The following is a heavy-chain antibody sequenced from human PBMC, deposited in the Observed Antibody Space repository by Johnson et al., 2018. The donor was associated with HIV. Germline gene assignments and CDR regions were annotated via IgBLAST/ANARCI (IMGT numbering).Heavy chain of an antibody. V-gene: IGHV3-NL1*01. D-gene: IGHD1-26*01. CDR1: GITLSDYA. J-gene: IGHJ3*01. CDR2: IYSGGST. Sequence: QVQLVESGGGVVQPGRSLRLSCAASGITLSDYAMHWVRQAPGKGLEWVSVIYSGGSTYYADSVKGRFTISRDNSKNTLYLQMSSLRAEDTAVYYCAKAVAKVGAGMSFDFWGQGTMVTVSS. CDR3: AKAVAKVGAGMSFDF.